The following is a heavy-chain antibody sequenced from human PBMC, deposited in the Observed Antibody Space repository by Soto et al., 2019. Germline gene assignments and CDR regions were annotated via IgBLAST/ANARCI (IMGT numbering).Heavy chain of an antibody. CDR1: GYTFTSYA. V-gene: IGHV1-3*01. CDR3: ARVVPAAPSGGWFDP. D-gene: IGHD2-2*01. CDR2: SNAGNVNT. J-gene: IGHJ5*02. Sequence: QVQLVQSGAEVKKPGASVMVSCKASGYTFTSYAMHWVRQAPGQRLEGMGWSNAGNVNTKYSQKFQGRFTITRETSASTAYMKLSSLRSDDTAEYYCARVVPAAPSGGWFDPWGHGTLVTVSS.